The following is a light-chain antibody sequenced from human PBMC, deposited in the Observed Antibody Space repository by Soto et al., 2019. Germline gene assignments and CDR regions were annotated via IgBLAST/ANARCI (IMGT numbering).Light chain of an antibody. CDR2: EVS. V-gene: IGLV2-14*01. J-gene: IGLJ2*01. Sequence: QSVLTQPASESGSPGQSITISCTATSSDVGGYNYVSWYQQHPGKAHKLLIYEVSNRPSRVSNRFSGSKSGNTASLTISGLQPEDEADYYCSSYTSTSTLVVFGGGTKVTVL. CDR1: SSDVGGYNY. CDR3: SSYTSTSTLVV.